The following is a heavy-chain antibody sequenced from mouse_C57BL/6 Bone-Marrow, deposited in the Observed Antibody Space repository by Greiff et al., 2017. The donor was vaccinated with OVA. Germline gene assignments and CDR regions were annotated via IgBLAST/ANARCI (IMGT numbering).Heavy chain of an antibody. D-gene: IGHD2-5*01. CDR1: GYTFTDYN. J-gene: IGHJ2*01. CDR3: ASHSNYDFDY. V-gene: IGHV1-22*01. Sequence: EVQLQQSGPELVKPGASVKMSCKASGYTFTDYNMHWVKQSHGKSLEWIGYINPNNGGTSYNQKFKGKATLTVNKSSSTAYMELRSLTSEDSAVYYCASHSNYDFDYWGQGTTLTVSS. CDR2: INPNNGGT.